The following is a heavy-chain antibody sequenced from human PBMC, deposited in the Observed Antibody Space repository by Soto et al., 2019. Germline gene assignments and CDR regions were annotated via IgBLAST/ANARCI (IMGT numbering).Heavy chain of an antibody. CDR2: ISDAGNNK. V-gene: IGHV3-30*18. CDR1: GFTFSSYG. D-gene: IGHD6-13*01. Sequence: GGSLRLSCAASGFTFSSYGMHWVRQAPGKGLERVAVISDAGNNKHSADCVKGLFTISRNNSKNTKYLQMNSLRAEDTDVYYCANGAGAGFFYYYRMDVWGQGTTVTVSS. CDR3: ANGAGAGFFYYYRMDV. J-gene: IGHJ6*02.